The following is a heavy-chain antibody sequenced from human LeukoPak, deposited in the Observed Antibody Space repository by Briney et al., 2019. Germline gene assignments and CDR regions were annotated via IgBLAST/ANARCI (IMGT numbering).Heavy chain of an antibody. CDR3: ARGGFYRGGDCYVDY. V-gene: IGHV4-34*01. J-gene: IGHJ4*02. CDR1: GGSFSPYY. CDR2: INHSGST. Sequence: PSETLSHTCAVYGGSFSPYYWSWIRQPPGKGLEWIGEINHSGSTNYNPSLKSRVTISVDTSKNQFSLRLSSVTAADTAVYYCARGGFYRGGDCYVDYWGQGTLVTVSS. D-gene: IGHD2-21*02.